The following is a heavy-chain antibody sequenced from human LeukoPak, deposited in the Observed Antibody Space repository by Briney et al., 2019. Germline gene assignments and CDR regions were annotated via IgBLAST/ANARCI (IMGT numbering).Heavy chain of an antibody. V-gene: IGHV4-39*07. Sequence: SETLSLTCTVSGGSISSSSYYWGWIRQPPGKGLEWIGSIYYSGSTYYNPSLKSRVTISVDTSKNQFSLKLSSVTAADTAVYYCARGLVGYGDQFDYWGQGTLVTVS. CDR1: GGSISSSSYY. CDR2: IYYSGST. CDR3: ARGLVGYGDQFDY. D-gene: IGHD4-17*01. J-gene: IGHJ4*02.